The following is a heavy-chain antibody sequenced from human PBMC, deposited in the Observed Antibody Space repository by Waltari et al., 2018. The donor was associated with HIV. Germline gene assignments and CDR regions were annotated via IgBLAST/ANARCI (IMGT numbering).Heavy chain of an antibody. Sequence: QVQLQQWGAGLLKPSETLSLTCAVYGGSFSGYYWTWIRQPPGKGLEWIGEINYSGSTNYNPSLKSRVSISVDTSKSQFSLKLNSVTAADTAVYYCARGGSSSSPMTYWGQGTLVTVSS. J-gene: IGHJ4*02. CDR3: ARGGSSSSPMTY. CDR1: GGSFSGYY. CDR2: INYSGST. V-gene: IGHV4-34*01. D-gene: IGHD6-6*01.